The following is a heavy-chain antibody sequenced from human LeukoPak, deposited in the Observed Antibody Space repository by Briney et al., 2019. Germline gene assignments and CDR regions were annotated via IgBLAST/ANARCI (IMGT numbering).Heavy chain of an antibody. Sequence: SETLSLTCTVSGGSISSSGYYWGWIRQPPGKGLEWIGSIYYSGSTYYNPSLKSRVTISVDTSKNQFSLKLSSVTAADTAVYYCARDLWSSGSSVIDYWGQGTLVTVSS. CDR3: ARDLWSSGSSVIDY. J-gene: IGHJ4*02. CDR1: GGSISSSGYY. D-gene: IGHD6-6*01. V-gene: IGHV4-39*07. CDR2: IYYSGST.